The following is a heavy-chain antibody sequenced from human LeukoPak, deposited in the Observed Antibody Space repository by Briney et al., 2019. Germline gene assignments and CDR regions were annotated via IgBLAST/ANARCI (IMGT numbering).Heavy chain of an antibody. CDR1: GFTVSSDY. V-gene: IGHV3-66*01. CDR2: IYSDGST. CDR3: AKGRRAPLVGTITKSWIDY. J-gene: IGHJ4*02. Sequence: QAGGSLRLSCAASGFTVSSDYMNWVRQAPGKGLEWVSVIYSDGSTYYADSVKGRFTISRDKSKNTLYLQLNSLRAEDTAVYYCAKGRRAPLVGTITKSWIDYWGQGTLVTVSS. D-gene: IGHD1-7*01.